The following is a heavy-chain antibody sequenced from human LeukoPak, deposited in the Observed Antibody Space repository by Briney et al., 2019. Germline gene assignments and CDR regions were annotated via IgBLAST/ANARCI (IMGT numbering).Heavy chain of an antibody. V-gene: IGHV3-49*03. CDR1: GFTFGDYA. CDR2: IRSKAYGGTT. Sequence: QPGRSLRLSCTASGFTFGDYAVSWFRQAPGKGLEWVGFIRSKAYGGTTEYAASVKGRFTISRDDSKSIAYLQMNSLKTEDTAVYYCTLRLLRYFDWLSDRVPYFDYWGQGTLVTVSS. D-gene: IGHD3-9*01. J-gene: IGHJ4*02. CDR3: TLRLLRYFDWLSDRVPYFDY.